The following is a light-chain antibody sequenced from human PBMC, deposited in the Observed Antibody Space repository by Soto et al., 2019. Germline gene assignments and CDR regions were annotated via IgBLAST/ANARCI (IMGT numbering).Light chain of an antibody. CDR2: KVS. V-gene: IGLV2-14*01. J-gene: IGLJ1*01. CDR1: NSDVGGYNY. CDR3: SSYTSISTLYV. Sequence: QSVLTQPDSVSGSPGQSITISCTGTNSDVGGYNYVSWYQQHPGKAPELMIYKVSHRPSGVSNRFSGSKSDNTASLTISGLQAEDEADYYCSSYTSISTLYVFGTGTKVTVL.